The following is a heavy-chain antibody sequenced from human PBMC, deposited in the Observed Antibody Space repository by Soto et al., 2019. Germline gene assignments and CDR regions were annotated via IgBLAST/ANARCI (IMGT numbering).Heavy chain of an antibody. CDR3: ARRGYYDSSGYYSLDAFDI. CDR1: GGSISSSSYY. D-gene: IGHD3-22*01. J-gene: IGHJ3*02. V-gene: IGHV4-39*01. CDR2: IYYSGST. Sequence: ETLCLTCTVSGGSISSSSYYWGWIRQPPGKGLEWIGSIYYSGSTYYNPSLKSRVTISVDTSKNQFSLKLSSVTAADTAVYYCARRGYYDSSGYYSLDAFDIWGQGTMVTV.